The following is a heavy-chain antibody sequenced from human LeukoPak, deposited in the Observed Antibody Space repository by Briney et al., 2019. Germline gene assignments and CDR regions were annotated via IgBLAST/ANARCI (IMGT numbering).Heavy chain of an antibody. D-gene: IGHD3-22*01. J-gene: IGHJ4*02. CDR2: INHSGST. V-gene: IGHV4-34*01. CDR1: GGSFSGYY. CDR3: VTYYFDSSGPKKNY. Sequence: SETLSLTCAVYGGSFSGYYWSWLRQPPGKGLEWIGEINHSGSTNYNPSLKSRVTISVDTSKKQFSLKLSSVTAADTAVYYCVTYYFDSSGPKKNYWGQGTLVTISS.